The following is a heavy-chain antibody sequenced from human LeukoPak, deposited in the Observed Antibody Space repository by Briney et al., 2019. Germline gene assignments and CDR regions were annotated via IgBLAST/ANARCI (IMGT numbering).Heavy chain of an antibody. J-gene: IGHJ4*02. V-gene: IGHV1-18*01. D-gene: IGHD1-26*01. CDR2: ISGYSGNT. Sequence: ASVKVSCKASGYTFTSYGFSWVRQAPGQGLEWMGWISGYSGNTNYAQKLQGRVTMTTDTSTSTAYMELRSLRSDDTAMYYCARGHSGSCPFDDDVDYWGQGTLVTVSS. CDR3: ARGHSGSCPFDDDVDY. CDR1: GYTFTSYG.